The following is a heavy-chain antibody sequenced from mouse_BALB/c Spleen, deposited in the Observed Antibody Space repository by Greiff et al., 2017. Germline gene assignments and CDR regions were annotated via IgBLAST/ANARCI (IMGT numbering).Heavy chain of an antibody. Sequence: VQLQQSGAELVRPGTSVKISCKAFGYTFTTYPIEWMKQNHGKSLEWIGNFHPYNDDTKYNEKFKGKAKLTVEKSSSTVYLELSRLTSDDSAVYYCARGITTATWYFDVWGAGTTVTVSS. D-gene: IGHD1-2*01. CDR3: ARGITTATWYFDV. V-gene: IGHV1-47*01. J-gene: IGHJ1*01. CDR2: FHPYNDDT. CDR1: GYTFTTYP.